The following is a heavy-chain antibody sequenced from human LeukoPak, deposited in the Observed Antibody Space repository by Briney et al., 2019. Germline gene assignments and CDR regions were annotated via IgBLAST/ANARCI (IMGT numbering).Heavy chain of an antibody. CDR1: GGSISSSSYY. CDR3: ARPGYSSSWYVGFDI. D-gene: IGHD6-13*01. Sequence: SETLSLTCTVSGGSISSSSYYWGWIRQPPGKGLEWIGEINHSGSTNYNPSLRSRVSISVDTSKNQFSLKLSSVTAADTAVYYCARPGYSSSWYVGFDIWGQGTMVTVSS. CDR2: INHSGST. J-gene: IGHJ3*02. V-gene: IGHV4-39*07.